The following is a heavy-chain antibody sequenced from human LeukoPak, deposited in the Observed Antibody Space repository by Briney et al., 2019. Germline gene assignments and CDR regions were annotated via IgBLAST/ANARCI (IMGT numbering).Heavy chain of an antibody. J-gene: IGHJ3*02. CDR3: AKDRCSSSTCREAFEI. V-gene: IGHV3-23*01. CDR2: ISGSGDST. Sequence: GGPLRLSCAASGFTFSNSAMSWVRQAPGKGPEWVSTISGSGDSTDYAESVKGRFTISRDNSKNTLFLQMNSLRTEDTAMYYCAKDRCSSSTCREAFEIWGQGTLVTVSS. CDR1: GFTFSNSA. D-gene: IGHD2-2*01.